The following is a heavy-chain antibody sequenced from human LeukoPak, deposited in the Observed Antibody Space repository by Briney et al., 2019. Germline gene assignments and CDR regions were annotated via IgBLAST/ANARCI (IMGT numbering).Heavy chain of an antibody. D-gene: IGHD6-25*01. V-gene: IGHV6-1*01. J-gene: IGHJ4*02. CDR1: GDSVSRDGAA. Sequence: SQTLSLTCAISGDSVSRDGAAWTWITQSPSRGLEWLGRTYYRSKWHNEYAVSVRGRMAISPDTSKNQFSLHLSSVTPEDTAVYFCARDTLAAADSWGQGALVTVSS. CDR3: ARDTLAAADS. CDR2: TYYRSKWHN.